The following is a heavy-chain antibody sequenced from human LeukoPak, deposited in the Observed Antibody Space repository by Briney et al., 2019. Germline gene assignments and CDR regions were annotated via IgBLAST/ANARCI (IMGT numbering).Heavy chain of an antibody. CDR3: TRVGDDYPY. CDR1: GYIFTAYY. D-gene: IGHD5-24*01. Sequence: VASLKVSSKASGYIFTAYYLHWVRQAPGQKPEWMGWIKANSGDTNYAQKFQGRVTMTRDTSISTVYMELSGLTADDTAVYYCTRVGDDYPYWGQGTLVTVSS. J-gene: IGHJ4*02. V-gene: IGHV1-2*02. CDR2: IKANSGDT.